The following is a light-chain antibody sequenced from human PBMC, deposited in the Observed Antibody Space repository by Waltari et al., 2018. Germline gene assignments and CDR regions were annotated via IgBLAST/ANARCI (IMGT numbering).Light chain of an antibody. CDR1: SSNIGAGYD. V-gene: IGLV1-40*01. CDR3: QSYDSKLSGYV. J-gene: IGLJ1*01. Sequence: QSVLTPPPSVSGAPGQRVTVSCTGSSSNIGAGYDVHWYQQAPGTAPKLLIFANANRPSGVPDRFSGSRSGTSASLAITGLQADDEADYSCQSYDSKLSGYVFGTGTKVIVL. CDR2: ANA.